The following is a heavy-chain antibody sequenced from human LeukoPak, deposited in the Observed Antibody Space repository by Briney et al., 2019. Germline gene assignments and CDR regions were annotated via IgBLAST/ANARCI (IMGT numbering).Heavy chain of an antibody. CDR1: GGTFSSYA. CDR2: IIPIFGTA. J-gene: IGHJ4*02. CDR3: ARDKYYGSGSFDY. V-gene: IGHV1-69*05. Sequence: SVKVSCKASGGTFSSYAISWVRQAPGQGLEWMGRIIPIFGTANYAQKFQGRVTITTDESTSTAYMELSSLRSEDTAVYYCARDKYYGSGSFDYWDQGTLVTVSS. D-gene: IGHD3-10*01.